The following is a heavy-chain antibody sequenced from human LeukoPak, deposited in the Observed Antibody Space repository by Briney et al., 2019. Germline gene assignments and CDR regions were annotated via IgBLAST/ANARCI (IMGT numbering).Heavy chain of an antibody. CDR3: ARLLGYSGYASYYFDY. D-gene: IGHD5-12*01. Sequence: SETLSLTCTVSGGSISSYYWSWIRQPPGKGLEWIGYIYYSGSTNYNPSLKSRVTISVDTSKNQFSLKLSSVTAADTAVYYCARLLGYSGYASYYFDYWGQGTLVTVSS. J-gene: IGHJ4*02. CDR2: IYYSGST. V-gene: IGHV4-59*08. CDR1: GGSISSYY.